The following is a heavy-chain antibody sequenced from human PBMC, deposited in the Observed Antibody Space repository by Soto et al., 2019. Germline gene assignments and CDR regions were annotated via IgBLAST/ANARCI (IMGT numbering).Heavy chain of an antibody. V-gene: IGHV1-69*08. Sequence: QVQLVQSGAEVKKPGSSVKVSCKASGGTFSSYTISWVRQAPGQGLEWMGRIIPILGIANYAQKFQGRVTITADKSTSTXCKELSSLRSEDTAVYYCARESGGFTMVRGVGWFDPWGQGTLVTVSS. D-gene: IGHD3-10*01. CDR2: IIPILGIA. CDR1: GGTFSSYT. J-gene: IGHJ5*02. CDR3: ARESGGFTMVRGVGWFDP.